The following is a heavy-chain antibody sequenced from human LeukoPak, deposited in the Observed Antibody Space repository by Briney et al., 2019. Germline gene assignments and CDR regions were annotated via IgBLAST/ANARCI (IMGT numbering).Heavy chain of an antibody. CDR1: GFTFSTYS. CDR2: ISSNNRYI. Sequence: PGGSLRLSCAASGFTFSTYSMNWVRQAPGKGLEWVSSISSNNRYIYYADSVKGRFTISRDNAKNSLYLQMNSLRADDTAIYYCVRGQTSLDNWFDPWGQGTLVTVSS. J-gene: IGHJ5*02. CDR3: VRGQTSLDNWFDP. V-gene: IGHV3-21*01.